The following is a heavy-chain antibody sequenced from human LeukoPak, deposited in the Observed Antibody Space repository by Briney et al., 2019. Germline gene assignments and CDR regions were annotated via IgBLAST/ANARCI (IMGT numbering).Heavy chain of an antibody. V-gene: IGHV3-23*01. J-gene: IGHJ1*01. CDR3: AIMHGYYDGSGYWVQ. CDR1: GFTFSSHE. D-gene: IGHD3-22*01. CDR2: ITPNADRA. Sequence: GGSLRLSCAASGFTFSSHEMNWVRQAPGKGLEWVSFITPNADRASYADSVKGRFTISRDNPRNTLYMQMNSLRDEDTAVYYCAIMHGYYDGSGYWVQWGQGTLVTVSS.